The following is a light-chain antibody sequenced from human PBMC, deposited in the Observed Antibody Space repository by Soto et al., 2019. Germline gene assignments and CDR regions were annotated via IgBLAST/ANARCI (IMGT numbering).Light chain of an antibody. CDR1: SSDVGSYNL. CDR3: CSYAGRITYVV. J-gene: IGLJ2*01. Sequence: QSALTQPASVSGSPGQSITISCTGTSSDVGSYNLVSWYQQHPGKAPKLMIYEVDKRPSGVSNRFSGSKSGNTASLTISGLQAEDEADYYCCSYAGRITYVVFGGGTQLTVL. CDR2: EVD. V-gene: IGLV2-23*02.